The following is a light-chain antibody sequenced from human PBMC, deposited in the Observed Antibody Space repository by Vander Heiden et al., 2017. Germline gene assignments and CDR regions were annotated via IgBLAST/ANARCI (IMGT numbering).Light chain of an antibody. J-gene: IGLJ3*02. CDR2: DVS. CDR3: SSYTSSSTWV. V-gene: IGLV2-14*03. CDR1: SSDVGGYNY. Sequence: QSALTHPASASGSPGQSITISCTGTSSDVGGYNYVSGYQQHPGKAPKLMIYDVSNRPSGVPNRFSGSKSGNTASLTISGLQAEDEADYYCSSYTSSSTWVFGGGTKLTVL.